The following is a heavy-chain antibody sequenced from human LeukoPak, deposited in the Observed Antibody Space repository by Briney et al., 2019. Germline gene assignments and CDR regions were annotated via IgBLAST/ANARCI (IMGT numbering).Heavy chain of an antibody. CDR2: ISRNGAVT. J-gene: IGHJ6*04. D-gene: IGHD3-10*02. Sequence: PGGSLRLSCAASGLIFDDYTMHWVRQAPGKGLEWVSLISRNGAVTKYADSVRGRFTVSRDNSKNSLYLQMNSLRAEDTAVYYCAELGITMIGGVWGKGTTVTIPS. CDR1: GLIFDDYT. CDR3: AELGITMIGGV. V-gene: IGHV3-43*01.